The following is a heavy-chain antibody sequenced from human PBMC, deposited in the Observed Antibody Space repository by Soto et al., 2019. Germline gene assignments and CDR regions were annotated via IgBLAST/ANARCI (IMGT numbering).Heavy chain of an antibody. J-gene: IGHJ4*02. CDR3: ARDLGSGYDPGDY. CDR2: IIPIFGTT. D-gene: IGHD5-12*01. V-gene: IGHV1-69*14. CDR1: EDIFSGYS. Sequence: QVQLVQSGAEVKKPGSSVKVSCKTSEDIFSGYSISWVRQAPGQGLEWMGGIIPIFGTTNYAQKFHGRVTITADKSTSTVYMDLYSLKSEDTAMYYCARDLGSGYDPGDYWGQGTLVTVSS.